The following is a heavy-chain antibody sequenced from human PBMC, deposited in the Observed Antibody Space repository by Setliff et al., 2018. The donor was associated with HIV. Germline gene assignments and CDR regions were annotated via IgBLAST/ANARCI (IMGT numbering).Heavy chain of an antibody. Sequence: PGESLKISCKASGYNFVNYWIGWVRLMPGKGLEWMGIVYPGDSDVRYRPSFQGHVSISVDKSNTTAYLQWSSLQASDTAIYYCARHPVAGTPYYFDSWGQGTLVTVS. J-gene: IGHJ4*02. CDR2: VYPGDSDV. D-gene: IGHD6-19*01. CDR3: ARHPVAGTPYYFDS. V-gene: IGHV5-51*01. CDR1: GYNFVNYW.